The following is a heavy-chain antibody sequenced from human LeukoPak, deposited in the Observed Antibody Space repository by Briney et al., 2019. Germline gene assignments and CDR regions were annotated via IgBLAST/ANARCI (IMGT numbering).Heavy chain of an antibody. V-gene: IGHV3-7*01. CDR3: GRDRGRVGATIT. J-gene: IGHJ4*02. Sequence: GGSLRLSCAASGFTFSDYWMSWVRQAPGKGLEWVANIKQDESEKYYVDSVKGRFTISRDNAKNSLYLQINSLRAEDTAVYYCGRDRGRVGATITWGQGTLVIVSS. D-gene: IGHD1-26*01. CDR1: GFTFSDYW. CDR2: IKQDESEK.